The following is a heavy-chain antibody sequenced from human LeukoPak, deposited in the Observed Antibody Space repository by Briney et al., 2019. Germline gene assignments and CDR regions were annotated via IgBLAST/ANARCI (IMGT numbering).Heavy chain of an antibody. Sequence: GGSLRLSCAASGFIFSSYGMHWVRQAPGKGLEWVAVILSDGSKDFYADSVKGRFTISRDNSKNTLYLQMNSLRAEDTAVYYCARIITMIVDDAFDIWGQGTMVTVSS. CDR3: ARIITMIVDDAFDI. V-gene: IGHV3-33*01. CDR2: ILSDGSKD. D-gene: IGHD3-22*01. CDR1: GFIFSSYG. J-gene: IGHJ3*02.